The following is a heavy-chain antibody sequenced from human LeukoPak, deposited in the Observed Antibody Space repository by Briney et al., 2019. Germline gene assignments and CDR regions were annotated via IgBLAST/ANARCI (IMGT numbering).Heavy chain of an antibody. CDR1: GGTFSSYA. CDR2: IIPILGIA. J-gene: IGHJ6*02. CDR3: ASGLLRFLEWLPPGMDV. D-gene: IGHD3-3*01. V-gene: IGHV1-69*04. Sequence: ASVKVSCKASGGTFSSYAISWVRQAPGQGLEWMGRIIPILGIANYAQKFQGRVTITADKSTSTAYMELSRLRSDDTAVYYCASGLLRFLEWLPPGMDVWGQGTTVTVSS.